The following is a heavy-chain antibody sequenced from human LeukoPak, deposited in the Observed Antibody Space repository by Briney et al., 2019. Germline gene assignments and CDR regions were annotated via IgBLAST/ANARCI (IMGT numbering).Heavy chain of an antibody. D-gene: IGHD2-2*01. V-gene: IGHV4-59*01. CDR2: IYKSERS. CDR1: GGSISSYY. CDR3: AREQGPYCSSTSCQNWFDP. J-gene: IGHJ5*02. Sequence: AETLSLTCTVSGGSISSYYWSWIRQPPGKGLEWIGYIYKSERSNYNPSLKSRVTISVDTSKKQISLKLSSVTAADTAVYYCAREQGPYCSSTSCQNWFDPWGQGTLVTVSS.